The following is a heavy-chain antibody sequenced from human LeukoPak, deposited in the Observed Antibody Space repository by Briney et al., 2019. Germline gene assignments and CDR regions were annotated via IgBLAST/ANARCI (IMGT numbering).Heavy chain of an antibody. V-gene: IGHV1-3*01. Sequence: ASVKVSCKASGYTFTNYAINWVRQAPGQRLEWMGWINAGNGNTKYAQKLQGRVTMTTDTSTSTAYMELRSLRSDDTAVYYCAMTHPLVRGPMNDYYYYYYMDVWGKGTTVTISS. D-gene: IGHD3-10*01. CDR2: INAGNGNT. CDR3: AMTHPLVRGPMNDYYYYYYMDV. J-gene: IGHJ6*03. CDR1: GYTFTNYA.